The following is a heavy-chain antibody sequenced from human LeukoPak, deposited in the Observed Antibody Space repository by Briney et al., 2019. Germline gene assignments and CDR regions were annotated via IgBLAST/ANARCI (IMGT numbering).Heavy chain of an antibody. J-gene: IGHJ4*02. V-gene: IGHV1-46*01. D-gene: IGHD5-18*01. CDR3: ARARRGYSYGY. CDR2: INPSGSSA. CDR1: GYSFTSYY. Sequence: ASVKVSCKASGYSFTSYYMHWVRQAPGQGLEWMGFINPSGSSAAYAQKFQGRLTMTRDMFTSTAYMELSSLRSEDTAVYYCARARRGYSYGYWGQGTLVTVSS.